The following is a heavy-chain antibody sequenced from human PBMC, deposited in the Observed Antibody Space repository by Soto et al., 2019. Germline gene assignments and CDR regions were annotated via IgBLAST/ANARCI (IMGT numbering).Heavy chain of an antibody. CDR3: ARGRFLECLHFHH. J-gene: IGHJ4*02. CDR2: ISSSSSYT. CDR1: GFTFSDYY. D-gene: IGHD3-3*01. Sequence: PGVSLRLSCAASGFTFSDYYMSWIRQSPGKGLEWVSYISSSSSYTNYADSVKGRSTISRDNAKNSLYLQMNSLRAEDTAVYYCARGRFLECLHFHHWGQGPLVTVSS. V-gene: IGHV3-11*06.